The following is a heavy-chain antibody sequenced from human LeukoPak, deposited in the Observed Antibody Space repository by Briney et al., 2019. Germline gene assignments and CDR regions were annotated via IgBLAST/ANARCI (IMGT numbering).Heavy chain of an antibody. CDR3: ARYYCSSTSCPGGGYYYYGIDV. Sequence: GASVKVSCKASGYTFTSYGISWVRQAPGQGLEWMGWISAYNGNTNYAQKLQGRVTMTTDTSTSTAYMELRSLRSDDTAVYYCARYYCSSTSCPGGGYYYYGIDVWGQGTTVTVSS. J-gene: IGHJ6*02. CDR1: GYTFTSYG. CDR2: ISAYNGNT. D-gene: IGHD2-2*01. V-gene: IGHV1-18*01.